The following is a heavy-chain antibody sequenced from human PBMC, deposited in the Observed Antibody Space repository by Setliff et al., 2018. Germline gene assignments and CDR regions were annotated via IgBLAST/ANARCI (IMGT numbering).Heavy chain of an antibody. CDR3: AGSLGGFDY. CDR1: GGSFSGYY. Sequence: ETLSLTCAVYGGSFSGYYWSWIRQPPGKGLEWIGEINHSGSTNHNPSLKSRVTISVDTSKNQFSLKLSSVTAADTAVYYCAGSLGGFDYWGQGTLVTVSS. D-gene: IGHD3-16*01. CDR2: INHSGST. J-gene: IGHJ4*02. V-gene: IGHV4-34*01.